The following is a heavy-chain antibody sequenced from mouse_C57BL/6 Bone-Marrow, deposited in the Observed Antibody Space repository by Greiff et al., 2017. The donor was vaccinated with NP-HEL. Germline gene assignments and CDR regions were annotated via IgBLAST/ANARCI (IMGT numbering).Heavy chain of an antibody. J-gene: IGHJ1*03. CDR3: ARDDGFWYFDV. CDR1: GYAFTNYL. V-gene: IGHV1-54*01. CDR2: INPGSGGT. D-gene: IGHD2-3*01. Sequence: VKLQESGAELVRPGTSVKVSCKASGYAFTNYLIEWVKQRPGQGLEWIGVINPGSGGTNYNEKFKGKATLTADKSSSTAYMQLSSLTSEDSAVYFCARDDGFWYFDVWGTGTTVTVSS.